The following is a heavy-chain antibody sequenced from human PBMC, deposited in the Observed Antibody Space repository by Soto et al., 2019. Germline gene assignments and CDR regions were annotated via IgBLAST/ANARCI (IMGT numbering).Heavy chain of an antibody. CDR1: GGSISSGGYS. V-gene: IGHV4-30-2*01. D-gene: IGHD3-22*01. CDR3: ARGTYYYDSSGYHNWFDP. CDR2: IYHSGST. Sequence: QLQLQESGSGLVKPSQTLSLTCAVSGGSISSGGYSWSWIRQPPGKGLEWIGYIYHSGSTYYNPSLKSRVTISVDRSKNQFSLKLSSVTAADTAVYYCARGTYYYDSSGYHNWFDPWGQGTLVTVSS. J-gene: IGHJ5*02.